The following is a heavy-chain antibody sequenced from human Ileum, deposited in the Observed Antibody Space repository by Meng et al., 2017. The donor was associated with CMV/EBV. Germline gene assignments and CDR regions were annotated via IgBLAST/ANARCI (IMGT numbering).Heavy chain of an antibody. CDR2: ISYSGST. V-gene: IGHV4-30-4*08. CDR1: GGSISSGDYW. D-gene: IGHD3-10*01. J-gene: IGHJ2*01. CDR3: ARAVAGWYFDL. Sequence: QGQLQESGPGLVNPSQSLSLTCTVSGGSISSGDYWWSWIRQPPGMGLEWIGYISYSGSTYYNPSLRSRVTVSVDTSNNQFSLDLRSGTAADTAVYYCARAVAGWYFDLWGRGTLVTVSS.